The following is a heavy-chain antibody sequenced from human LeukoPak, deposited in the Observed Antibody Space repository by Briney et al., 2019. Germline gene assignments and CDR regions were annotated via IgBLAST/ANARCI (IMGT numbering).Heavy chain of an antibody. CDR2: ISYSGST. V-gene: IGHV4-39*07. Sequence: SETLSLTCIVSGGSISSSSYYWGWIRQPPGKGLEWIGSISYSGSTYYNPSLKSRLTISVDTSKNQFSLRLSSVTAADSAVYYCARGYDSGSYLWWFDPWGQGTLVTVSS. J-gene: IGHJ5*02. CDR3: ARGYDSGSYLWWFDP. CDR1: GGSISSSSYY. D-gene: IGHD1-26*01.